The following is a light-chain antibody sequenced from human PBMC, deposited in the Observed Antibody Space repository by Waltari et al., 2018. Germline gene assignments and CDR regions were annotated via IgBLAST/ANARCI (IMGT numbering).Light chain of an antibody. Sequence: DIQMTQSPSTLSASIGDRVTITCRASQSVTSWLAWYQQKPGKAPKRLIYKTSRLESGVPSRFSGSGSGADVTLTISSLQPDDFATYYCQQYHSWPWTFGQGTTVEIK. CDR1: QSVTSW. J-gene: IGKJ1*01. V-gene: IGKV1-5*03. CDR3: QQYHSWPWT. CDR2: KTS.